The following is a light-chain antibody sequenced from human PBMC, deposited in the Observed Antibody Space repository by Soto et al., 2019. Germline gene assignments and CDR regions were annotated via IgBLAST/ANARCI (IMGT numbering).Light chain of an antibody. CDR2: AAS. V-gene: IGKV1-9*01. CDR3: QQLGFT. Sequence: DIQLTQSPSFLSASVGDRVTITCRASQGISSYLAWYQQKPGKAPKLLIYAASTLQGGVPSRFSGSGSGTEFTLTISSLQPEDFATYYCQQLGFTFGPGTKVDIK. J-gene: IGKJ3*01. CDR1: QGISSY.